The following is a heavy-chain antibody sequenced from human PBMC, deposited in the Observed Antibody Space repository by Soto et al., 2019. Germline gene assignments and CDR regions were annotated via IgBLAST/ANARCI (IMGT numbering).Heavy chain of an antibody. CDR1: GFTFTSYR. D-gene: IGHD2-21*01. CDR3: VREIASRL. J-gene: IGHJ6*04. V-gene: IGHV3-7*01. CDR2: INKDGSEK. Sequence: EVQVVESGGGLVQPGGSLRLSCAASGFTFTSYRMTWVRQAPGRGLEWVANINKDGSEKSYVDSVKGRFTISRDNAKSSLYLQMNSLRADDTAVYYCVREIASRLWGKGTTVSVSS.